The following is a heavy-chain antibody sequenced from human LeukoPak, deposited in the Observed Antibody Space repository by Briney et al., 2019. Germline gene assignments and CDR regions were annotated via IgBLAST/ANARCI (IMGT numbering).Heavy chain of an antibody. J-gene: IGHJ4*02. CDR1: GFTFSDYA. CDR2: ISKDGSDK. V-gene: IGHV3-30-3*01. CDR3: ASVVGATTFDY. D-gene: IGHD1-26*01. Sequence: PGGSLRLSCAASGFTFSDYAMHWVRQAPGKGLEWVAVISKDGSDKYYADSVKGRFTISRDNSKNTLYLQMNSLRAEDTAVYYCASVVGATTFDYWGQGTLVTVSS.